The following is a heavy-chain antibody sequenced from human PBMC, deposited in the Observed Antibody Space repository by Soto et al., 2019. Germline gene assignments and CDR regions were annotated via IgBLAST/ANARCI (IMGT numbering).Heavy chain of an antibody. Sequence: VASVKVSCKASGYTFTSYYMHWVRQAPGQGLEWMGIINPSGGSTSYAQKFQGRVTMTRDTSTSTVYMELSSLRSEDTAVYYCARGGRYYDSSGYSNDAFDIWGQGTMVTVSS. D-gene: IGHD3-22*01. J-gene: IGHJ3*02. V-gene: IGHV1-46*01. CDR2: INPSGGST. CDR3: ARGGRYYDSSGYSNDAFDI. CDR1: GYTFTSYY.